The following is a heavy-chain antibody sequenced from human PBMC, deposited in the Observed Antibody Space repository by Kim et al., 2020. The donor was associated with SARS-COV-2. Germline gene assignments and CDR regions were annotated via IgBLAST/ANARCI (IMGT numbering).Heavy chain of an antibody. J-gene: IGHJ4*02. CDR1: GFTFSSYA. V-gene: IGHV3-23*03. CDR3: AKDPSYSVYENGY. CDR2: IYSGATST. D-gene: IGHD5-12*01. Sequence: GGSLRPSCAASGFTFSSYAMSWVRQAPGKGLEWVSVIYSGATSTYYADSVKGRFTISRDNSKNTLYLQMNSLRAEDTAVYYCAKDPSYSVYENGYWGQGTLVTVSS.